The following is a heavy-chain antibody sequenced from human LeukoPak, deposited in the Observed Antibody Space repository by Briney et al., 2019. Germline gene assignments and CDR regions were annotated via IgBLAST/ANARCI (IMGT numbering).Heavy chain of an antibody. D-gene: IGHD3-3*01. CDR1: GDSISSRSYY. J-gene: IGHJ4*02. Sequence: PSETLSLTCTVSGDSISSRSYYWGWIRQPPGKGPEWIGSIYYSGSTDYNPSLTTRITISVDTSQNQFSLKLSFVTAADTAVYYCARLGYDLGAFNYYFDYWGQGTLVTVSS. CDR2: IYYSGST. V-gene: IGHV4-39*01. CDR3: ARLGYDLGAFNYYFDY.